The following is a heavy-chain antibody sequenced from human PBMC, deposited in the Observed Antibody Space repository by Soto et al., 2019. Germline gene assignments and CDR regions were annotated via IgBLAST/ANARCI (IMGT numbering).Heavy chain of an antibody. CDR2: FDPEDGET. CDR3: ARTPGYSSGWYYFEH. Sequence: ASVKVSCKVSGYTLTELSMHWVRQAPGKGLDWMGGFDPEDGETIYAQKFQGRVTMTKDTSTDTAYMELSSLRSEDTAVYYCARTPGYSSGWYYFEHWGQGTLVTVSS. CDR1: GYTLTELS. J-gene: IGHJ1*01. D-gene: IGHD6-19*01. V-gene: IGHV1-24*01.